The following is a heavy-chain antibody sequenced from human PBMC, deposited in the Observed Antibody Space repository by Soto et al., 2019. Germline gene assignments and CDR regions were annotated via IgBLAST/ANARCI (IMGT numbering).Heavy chain of an antibody. CDR1: GASISSYY. J-gene: IGHJ5*02. CDR2: IYYIGTT. Sequence: PSETLSLTCTVSGASISSYYWSWIRQPPGKGLEWIGYIYYIGTTGYNPSLKSRVTISVDTSKNQFSLKLSSVTAADTAVYYCVRGKDWFDPWGQGTLVTVSS. V-gene: IGHV4-59*08. CDR3: VRGKDWFDP.